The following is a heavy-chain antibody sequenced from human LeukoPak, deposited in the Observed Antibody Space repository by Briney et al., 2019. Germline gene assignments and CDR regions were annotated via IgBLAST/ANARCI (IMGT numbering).Heavy chain of an antibody. D-gene: IGHD6-19*01. V-gene: IGHV4-4*07. CDR1: GGSISSYY. CDR2: IYTSGST. Sequence: SETLSLTCTVSGGSISSYYWSWIRQPAGKGLEWIGRIYTSGSTNYNPSLKSRVTMSVDTSKNQFSLKLSSVTAADTAVYYCARESLGSGWSPYYLDYWGQGTLVTVSS. J-gene: IGHJ4*02. CDR3: ARESLGSGWSPYYLDY.